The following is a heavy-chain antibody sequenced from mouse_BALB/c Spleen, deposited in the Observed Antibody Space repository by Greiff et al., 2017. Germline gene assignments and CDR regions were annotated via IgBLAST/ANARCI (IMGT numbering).Heavy chain of an antibody. D-gene: IGHD3-1*01. Sequence: EVQLQQSGTVLARPGASVKMSCKASGYTFTSYWMHWVKQRPGQGLEWIGAIYPGNSDTSYNQKFKGKAKLTAVTSTSTAYMELSSLTNEESAVYYCTRTGLTGTGYLYFDGRGAGTTVPVSS. CDR3: TRTGLTGTGYLYFDG. J-gene: IGHJ1*01. CDR2: IYPGNSDT. V-gene: IGHV1-5*01. CDR1: GYTFTSYW.